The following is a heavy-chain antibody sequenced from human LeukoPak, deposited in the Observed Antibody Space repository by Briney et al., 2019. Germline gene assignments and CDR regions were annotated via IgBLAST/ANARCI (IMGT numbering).Heavy chain of an antibody. CDR2: INPSGGST. D-gene: IGHD3-10*01. CDR3: ARAPPMAHFDY. J-gene: IGHJ4*02. V-gene: IGHV1-46*01. Sequence: ASVKVSCKASGYTFTSYYMHWVRQAPGQGLEWMGIINPSGGSTSYAQKFQGRVTMTRDTSTSTAYMELSSLRSEDTAVYYCARAPPMAHFDYWGQGTLVTVSS. CDR1: GYTFTSYY.